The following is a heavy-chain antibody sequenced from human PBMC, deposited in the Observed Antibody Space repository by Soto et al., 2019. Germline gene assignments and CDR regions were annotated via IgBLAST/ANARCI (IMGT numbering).Heavy chain of an antibody. Sequence: QVQLQESGPGLVKPSETLSLICTVSGDSISNFYWSWIRQPTGEGLETPGRISARGTTNYNPSLLSRVAMSLDTSKNQFSLRLTSLSAADTAVYFGARGMGRYVDLWGRGTLVTVFS. CDR2: ISARGTT. V-gene: IGHV4-4*07. CDR3: ARGMGRYVDL. CDR1: GDSISNFY. D-gene: IGHD2-8*01. J-gene: IGHJ2*01.